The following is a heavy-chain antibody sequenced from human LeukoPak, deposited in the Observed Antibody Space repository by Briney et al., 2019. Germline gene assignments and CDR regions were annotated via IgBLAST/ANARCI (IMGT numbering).Heavy chain of an antibody. D-gene: IGHD3-3*01. J-gene: IGHJ6*02. V-gene: IGHV1-18*01. CDR2: ISAYNGNT. CDR1: GYTFTSYG. CDR3: ARVDPLGVRFLEWFADYYYGMDV. Sequence: ASVTVSCKASGYTFTSYGISWVRQAPGQGLEWMGWISAYNGNTNYAQKLQGRVTMTTDTSTSTAYMELRSLRSDDTAVYYCARVDPLGVRFLEWFADYYYGMDVRGQGTTVTVSS.